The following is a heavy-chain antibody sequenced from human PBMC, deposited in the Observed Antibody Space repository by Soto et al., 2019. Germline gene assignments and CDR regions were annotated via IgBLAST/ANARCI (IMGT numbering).Heavy chain of an antibody. Sequence: SETLSLTCAVSGGSISSGGYSWSWIRQPPGKGLEWIGYIYHSGSTYYNPSLKSRVTISVDRSKNQFSLKLSSVTAADTAVYYCASSYISSYDFYYGMDVCGEVTTVTVS. CDR2: IYHSGST. V-gene: IGHV4-30-2*01. CDR1: GGSISSGGYS. D-gene: IGHD6-6*01. CDR3: ASSYISSYDFYYGMDV. J-gene: IGHJ6*02.